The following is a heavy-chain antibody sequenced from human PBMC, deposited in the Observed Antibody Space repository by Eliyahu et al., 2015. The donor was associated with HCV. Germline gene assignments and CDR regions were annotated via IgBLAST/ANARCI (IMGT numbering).Heavy chain of an antibody. CDR2: GRTCGSANT. D-gene: IGHD3-3*01. Sequence: QVQLQESGPGLVKPSQTLSLTCTVSGGSISSGSYYWSWIRQPAGKGLGWIGRGRTCGSANTNYNPSLKSRVTMSVDTSKNQFSLKLSSVTAADTAVYYCARDPMAVFWSGSHYYMDVWGKGTTVTVSS. J-gene: IGHJ6*03. CDR1: GGSISSGSYY. CDR3: ARDPMAVFWSGSHYYMDV. V-gene: IGHV4-61*02.